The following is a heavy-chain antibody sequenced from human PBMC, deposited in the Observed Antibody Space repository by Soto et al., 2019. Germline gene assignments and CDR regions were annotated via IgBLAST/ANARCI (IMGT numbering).Heavy chain of an antibody. V-gene: IGHV4-30-4*01. CDR2: IYYSGST. D-gene: IGHD3-9*01. J-gene: IGHJ4*02. Sequence: PSETLSLTCTVSGGSISSGDYYWSWIRQPPRKGLEWIGYIYYSGSTYYNPSLKSRVTISVDTSKNQFSLKLSSVTATDTAVYYCASYTYYDILTGYYNDYWGQGTLVTVSS. CDR3: ASYTYYDILTGYYNDY. CDR1: GGSISSGDYY.